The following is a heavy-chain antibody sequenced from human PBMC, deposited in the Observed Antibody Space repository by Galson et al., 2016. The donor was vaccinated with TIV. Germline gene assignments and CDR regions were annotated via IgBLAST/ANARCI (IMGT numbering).Heavy chain of an antibody. CDR1: GASMSENY. Sequence: ETLSLTCTVSGASMSENYWSWIRQPAGKGLEWIGRMYTSVKTDYNPSLESRVTLSADTSKNQFSLGLWSVTAADTAVHFCAKDWWVTYTDRPYFEYWGQGILVTVSS. D-gene: IGHD2-15*01. J-gene: IGHJ4*02. V-gene: IGHV4-4*07. CDR2: MYTSVKT. CDR3: AKDWWVTYTDRPYFEY.